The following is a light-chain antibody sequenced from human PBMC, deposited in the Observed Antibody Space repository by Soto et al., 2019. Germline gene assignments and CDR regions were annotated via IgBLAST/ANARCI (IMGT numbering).Light chain of an antibody. CDR2: DTS. CDR3: QRFNRWPLS. Sequence: ELALPESPAALFVSRGERVTLFCWASQSVGSTLNWYQQRPGQAPRLIIYDTSLRATGIPARFSGSGSGTEFTLTIASLQAEDSGVYYCQRFNRWPLSFGGGSKGEI. CDR1: QSVGST. V-gene: IGKV3-15*01. J-gene: IGKJ4*01.